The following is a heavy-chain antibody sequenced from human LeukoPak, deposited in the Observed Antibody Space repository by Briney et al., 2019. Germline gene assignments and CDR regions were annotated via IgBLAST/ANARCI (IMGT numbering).Heavy chain of an antibody. CDR3: ARLDISTGNYYCFNF. D-gene: IGHD3-9*01. CDR1: GFTFSSYW. V-gene: IGHV3-74*01. CDR2: ISGDGSTT. J-gene: IGHJ4*02. Sequence: PGGSLRLSCAASGFTFSSYWMHWVRQAPGMGLVWVSRISGDGSTTSYADSVKGRFTISRDNAKNTLYLQMNSLRAEDTAVYYCARLDISTGNYYCFNFWGQGTLVTVSS.